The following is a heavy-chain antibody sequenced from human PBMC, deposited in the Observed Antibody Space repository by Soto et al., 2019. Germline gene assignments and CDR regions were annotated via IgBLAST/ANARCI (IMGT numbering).Heavy chain of an antibody. CDR1: GYTFTGYY. Sequence: QVQLVQSGAEVKKPGASVKVSCKASGYTFTGYYMHWVRQAPGQGLEWMGWINPNRGGTNYAQKFQGWVTMTRDTSISTAYMELSRLRSDDTAVYYCARSVRYFDWFIDWGQGTLVTVSS. D-gene: IGHD3-9*01. V-gene: IGHV1-2*04. J-gene: IGHJ4*02. CDR2: INPNRGGT. CDR3: ARSVRYFDWFID.